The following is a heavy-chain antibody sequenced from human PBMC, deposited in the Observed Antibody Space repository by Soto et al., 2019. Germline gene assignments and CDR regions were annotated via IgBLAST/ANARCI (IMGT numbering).Heavy chain of an antibody. Sequence: GGSLRLSCEASGFTFSSYAMSWVRQTPGKGLEWVSTISGVGGSTNYADSVKGRFTISSDNSKNTLNLQMNSLRAEDTAVYFCAKTSFDWNYVRGHYFDHWGQGTLVTVSS. J-gene: IGHJ4*02. CDR2: ISGVGGST. V-gene: IGHV3-23*01. CDR3: AKTSFDWNYVRGHYFDH. CDR1: GFTFSSYA. D-gene: IGHD1-7*01.